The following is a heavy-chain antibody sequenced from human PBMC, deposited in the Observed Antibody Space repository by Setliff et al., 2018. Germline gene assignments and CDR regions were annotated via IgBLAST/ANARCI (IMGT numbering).Heavy chain of an antibody. V-gene: IGHV1-8*02. Sequence: GASVKVSCKASGYTFTSYDINWVRQATGQGLEWMGWMNPNSGNTGYAQKFQGRVTMTTDTSTSTAYMELRSLRSDDTAVYYCTTAPLAAASTCWGQGTLVTVSS. D-gene: IGHD6-13*01. CDR2: MNPNSGNT. J-gene: IGHJ4*02. CDR1: GYTFTSYD. CDR3: TTAPLAAASTC.